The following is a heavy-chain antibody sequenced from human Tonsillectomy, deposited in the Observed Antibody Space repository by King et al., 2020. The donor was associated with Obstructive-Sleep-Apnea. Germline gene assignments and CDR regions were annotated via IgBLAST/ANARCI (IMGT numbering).Heavy chain of an antibody. V-gene: IGHV3-74*01. D-gene: IGHD3-22*01. CDR1: RFTFSSYW. Sequence: VQLVESGGGLVQPGGSLRLSCAASRFTFSSYWIHWVRQVPGKGLVWVSRINSDGSSTNYADSLKGRFTISRDNAKNTLYLQMNSLRAEDTAVYYCARHYYDSSGYYSGVAFDIWGQGTMVTVSS. J-gene: IGHJ3*02. CDR3: ARHYYDSSGYYSGVAFDI. CDR2: INSDGSST.